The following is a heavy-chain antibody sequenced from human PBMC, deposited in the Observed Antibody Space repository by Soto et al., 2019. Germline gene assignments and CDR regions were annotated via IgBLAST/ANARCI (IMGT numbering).Heavy chain of an antibody. Sequence: ASVKVSCKASGYTFTDYARHWVRQAPGQRLEWIGWISTGNGNTKYSQKFQGRLTITRDESATTAYMELSSLRSEDTAVYYCAKCPHMWTPDFWRQGTLITVCS. D-gene: IGHD2-21*01. CDR1: GYTFTDYA. CDR2: ISTGNGNT. V-gene: IGHV1-3*04. CDR3: AKCPHMWTPDF. J-gene: IGHJ4*02.